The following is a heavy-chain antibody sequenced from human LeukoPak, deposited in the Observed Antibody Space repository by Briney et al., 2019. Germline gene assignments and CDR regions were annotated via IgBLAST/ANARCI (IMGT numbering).Heavy chain of an antibody. D-gene: IGHD3-16*01. CDR1: GFTFSDYY. V-gene: IGHV3-11*01. CDR2: ISSSGSTI. CDR3: ASTSPYYDYVDSLFGEY. Sequence: PGGSLRLSCAASGFTFSDYYMSWIRQAPGKGLEWVSYISSSGSTIYYADSVKGRFTISRDNAKNSLYLQMNSLRAEDTAVYYCASTSPYYDYVDSLFGEYWGQGTLVTVSS. J-gene: IGHJ4*02.